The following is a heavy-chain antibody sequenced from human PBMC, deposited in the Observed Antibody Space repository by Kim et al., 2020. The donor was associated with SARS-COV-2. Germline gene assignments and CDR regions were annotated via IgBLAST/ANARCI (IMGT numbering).Heavy chain of an antibody. J-gene: IGHJ4*02. D-gene: IGHD1-26*01. Sequence: GGSLRLFCAASGFTFSSYAMSWVRQAPGKGLEWVSVIYSGGSSTYYADSVKGRFTISRDNSKNTLYLQMNSLRAEDTAVYYCAKAPDNPDWPSPKAPEVGGYDYWGQGTLVTVSS. CDR1: GFTFSSYA. CDR2: IYSGGSST. CDR3: AKAPDNPDWPSPKAPEVGGYDY. V-gene: IGHV3-23*03.